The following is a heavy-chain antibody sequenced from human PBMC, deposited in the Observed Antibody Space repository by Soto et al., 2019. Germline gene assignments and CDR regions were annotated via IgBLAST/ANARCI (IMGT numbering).Heavy chain of an antibody. V-gene: IGHV4-59*01. CDR2: IYYSGST. J-gene: IGHJ6*03. CDR1: GGSISSYY. CDR3: ARAEEYYYYMDG. Sequence: PSETLSLTCTVSGGSISSYYWSWIRQPPGKGLEWIGYIYYSGSTNYNPSLKSRVTISVDTSKNQFSLKLSSVTAADTAVYYCARAEEYYYYMDGWGKGTTVTVSS.